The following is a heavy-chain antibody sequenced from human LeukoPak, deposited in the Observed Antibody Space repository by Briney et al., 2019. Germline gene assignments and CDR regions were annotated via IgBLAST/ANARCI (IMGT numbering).Heavy chain of an antibody. CDR2: ISSSSSYI. V-gene: IGHV3-21*04. J-gene: IGHJ6*03. CDR3: ARVGHCSSTSCPFAYYYMDV. D-gene: IGHD2-2*01. CDR1: GFTFSSYS. Sequence: GGSLRLSCAASGFTFSSYSMNWVRQAPGKGLEWVSSISSSSSYIYYADSVKGRFTISRDNAKNSLYLQMNSLRAEDTALYHCARVGHCSSTSCPFAYYYMDVWGKGTTVTVSS.